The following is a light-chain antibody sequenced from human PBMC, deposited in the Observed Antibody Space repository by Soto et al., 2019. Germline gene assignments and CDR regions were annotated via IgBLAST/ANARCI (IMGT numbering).Light chain of an antibody. CDR1: SSNIGSNA. CDR3: AAWDDSLNGLV. CDR2: YDD. Sequence: QSVLTQPPSVSEAPRQRVTISCSGSSSNIGSNAVNWYQQLPGKAPKLLIYYDDLLPSGVSDRFYGSKSGTSASLAISGLQSEDEADYYCAAWDDSLNGLVFGGGTKVTVL. J-gene: IGLJ2*01. V-gene: IGLV1-36*01.